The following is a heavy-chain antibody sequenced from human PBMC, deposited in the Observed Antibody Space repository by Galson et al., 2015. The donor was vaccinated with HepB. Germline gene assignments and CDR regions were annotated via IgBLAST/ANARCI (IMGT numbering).Heavy chain of an antibody. Sequence: SLRLSCAASGFTFSRHWMHWVRQAPGKGLVWISGIYVNGRITTYPDFVKGRFTISRDNAKNTLYLQVNSLRAEDTAMYYCARGDIVGYYMDVWGKGTTVTVSS. CDR1: GFTFSRHW. CDR2: IYVNGRIT. CDR3: ARGDIVGYYMDV. V-gene: IGHV3-74*01. J-gene: IGHJ6*03. D-gene: IGHD2-21*01.